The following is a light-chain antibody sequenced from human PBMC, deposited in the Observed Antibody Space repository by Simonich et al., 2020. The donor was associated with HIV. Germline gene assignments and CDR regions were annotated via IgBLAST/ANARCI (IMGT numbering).Light chain of an antibody. CDR1: RSDVGSYNL. J-gene: IGLJ2*01. V-gene: IGLV2-23*01. CDR2: EGS. CDR3: CSYAGSSTVV. Sequence: QSALTQPASVSGSPGQSITISCTGTRSDVGSYNLVSWYQQHPGKAPKPMIYEGSKRPSGGSNRFSGSKSGNTASLTISGLQAEDEADYYCCSYAGSSTVVFGGGTKLTVL.